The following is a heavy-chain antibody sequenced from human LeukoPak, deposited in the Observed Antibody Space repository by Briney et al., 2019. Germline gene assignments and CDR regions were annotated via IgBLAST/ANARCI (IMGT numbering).Heavy chain of an antibody. Sequence: PSETLSLTCTVSGGSISSYYWSWIRQPPGKGLEWIGYIYYSGSTNYNPSLKSRVTISVDTSKNQFSLKLSSVAAADTAVYYCARDSSGFYYVHWGQGTLVTVSS. D-gene: IGHD3-22*01. CDR2: IYYSGST. V-gene: IGHV4-59*01. J-gene: IGHJ4*02. CDR1: GGSISSYY. CDR3: ARDSSGFYYVH.